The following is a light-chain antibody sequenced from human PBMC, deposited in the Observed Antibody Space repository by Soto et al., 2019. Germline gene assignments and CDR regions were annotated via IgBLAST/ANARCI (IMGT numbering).Light chain of an antibody. CDR2: GDN. CDR1: TSNIGAPYD. CDR3: SSYEGSNNSYV. J-gene: IGLJ1*01. V-gene: IGLV1-40*01. Sequence: QSVLTQPPSVSGAPGQRVSISCTGSTSNIGAPYDVHWYQHLPGTAPKLLIYGDNNRPSGVPDRFSGSKSGTSASLAITRLQAEDEAHYYRSSYEGSNNSYVFGTGTKVTVL.